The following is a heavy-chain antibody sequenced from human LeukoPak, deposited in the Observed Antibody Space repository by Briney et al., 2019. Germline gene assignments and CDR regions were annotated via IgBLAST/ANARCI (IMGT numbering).Heavy chain of an antibody. CDR2: MNPNSGNT. Sequence: ASVKVSCKASGYTFTSYDINWVRQATGQGLEWMGWMNPNSGNTGYAQKFQGRVTMTRNTSISTAYMELSSLRSEDTAVYYCATKVGATVIFDYWGQGTLVTVSS. CDR1: GYTFTSYD. CDR3: ATKVGATVIFDY. D-gene: IGHD1-26*01. V-gene: IGHV1-8*01. J-gene: IGHJ4*02.